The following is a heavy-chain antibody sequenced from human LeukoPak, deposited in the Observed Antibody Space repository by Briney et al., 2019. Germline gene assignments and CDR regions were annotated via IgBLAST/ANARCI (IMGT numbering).Heavy chain of an antibody. CDR2: INPSGGST. Sequence: ASVKVSFKASGYTFTSYYMHWVRQAPGQGLEWMGTINPSGGSTSYAQKFQGRVTMTRDTSTSTVYMELSSLRSEDTAVYYCARDHNFRDYYDSSAYLNWLDPWGQGTLVTVSS. D-gene: IGHD3-22*01. J-gene: IGHJ5*02. CDR3: ARDHNFRDYYDSSAYLNWLDP. V-gene: IGHV1-46*01. CDR1: GYTFTSYY.